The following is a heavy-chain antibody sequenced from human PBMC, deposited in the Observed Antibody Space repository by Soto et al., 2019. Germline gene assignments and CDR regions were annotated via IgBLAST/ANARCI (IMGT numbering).Heavy chain of an antibody. CDR3: VILYYGSGSYYNGPAYGLDV. CDR2: INHSGST. D-gene: IGHD3-10*01. V-gene: IGHV4-34*01. Sequence: SETLSLTCAVYCGSFSGYYWTWIRQPPGTGLEWIGEINHSGSTNYNPSLKSRVTISVDTSKNQFSLKLSSVTAADTAVYYCVILYYGSGSYYNGPAYGLDVWGQGTTVT. CDR1: CGSFSGYY. J-gene: IGHJ6*02.